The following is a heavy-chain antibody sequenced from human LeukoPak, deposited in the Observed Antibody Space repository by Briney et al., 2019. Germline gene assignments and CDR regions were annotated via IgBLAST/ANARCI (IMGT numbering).Heavy chain of an antibody. Sequence: ASVKVSCKASGYTXTGYYIHWVRQAPGQGLEWMGWINPNSGGTNYAQKSQGGVTMTRDTSISTAYMELSRLRSDDTAVYYCARVYCSSGGCPPGDYWGQGTLVTVSP. D-gene: IGHD2-15*01. J-gene: IGHJ4*02. CDR1: GYTXTGYY. V-gene: IGHV1-2*02. CDR2: INPNSGGT. CDR3: ARVYCSSGGCPPGDY.